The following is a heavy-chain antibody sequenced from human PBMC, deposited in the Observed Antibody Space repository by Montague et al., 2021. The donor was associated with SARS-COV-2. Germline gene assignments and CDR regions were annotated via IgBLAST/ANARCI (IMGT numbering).Heavy chain of an antibody. D-gene: IGHD6-25*01. V-gene: IGHV4-61*02. CDR3: ARDGYSSGWNGLHWFDP. CDR2: IYTSGST. Sequence: TLSPTSTVSIGSISSGSYYWSWIRQPAGKGLEWIGRIYTSGSTKYXPSLKSRVTISVDTSKNQFSLKLSSVTAADTAVYYCARDGYSSGWNGLHWFDPWGQGTLVTVSS. J-gene: IGHJ5*02. CDR1: IGSISSGSYY.